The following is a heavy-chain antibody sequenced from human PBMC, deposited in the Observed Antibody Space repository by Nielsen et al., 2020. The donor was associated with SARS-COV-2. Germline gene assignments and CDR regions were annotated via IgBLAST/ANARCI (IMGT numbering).Heavy chain of an antibody. CDR2: ISYDGSNK. Sequence: GGSLRLSCAASGFTFSSYGMHWVRQAPGKGLEWVAVISYDGSNKYYADSVKGRFTISRDNSKNTLYLQMNSLRAEDTAVYYCASLPGPPYYYGMDVWGQGTTVTVSS. CDR3: ASLPGPPYYYGMDV. D-gene: IGHD1-14*01. CDR1: GFTFSSYG. J-gene: IGHJ6*02. V-gene: IGHV3-30*19.